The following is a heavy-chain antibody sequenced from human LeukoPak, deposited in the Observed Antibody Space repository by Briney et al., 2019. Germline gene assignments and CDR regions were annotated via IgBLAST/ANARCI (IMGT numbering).Heavy chain of an antibody. CDR2: IIPIFGIA. CDR3: ARDADDSSGYYYFDY. V-gene: IGHV1-69*04. J-gene: IGHJ4*02. CDR1: GGTFSSYA. Sequence: SVKVSCKASGGTFSSYAMSWVRQAPGQGLEWMGRIIPIFGIANYAQKFQGRVTITADTSTSTAYMELRSLRSDDTAVYYCARDADDSSGYYYFDYWGQGTLVTVSS. D-gene: IGHD3-22*01.